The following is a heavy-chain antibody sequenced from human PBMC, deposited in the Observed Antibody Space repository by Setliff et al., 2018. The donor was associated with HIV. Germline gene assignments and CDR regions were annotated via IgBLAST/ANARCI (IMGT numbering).Heavy chain of an antibody. CDR2: IIPIFGTA. V-gene: IGHV1-69*05. D-gene: IGHD2-15*01. CDR3: AREGDCSGGSCYYYYGMDV. Sequence: SVKVSCKASGGTFSSYAISWVRQAPGQGLEWMGGIIPIFGTANYAQKFQGRVTITTDEPTSTAYMELSSLRSEDTAVYYCAREGDCSGGSCYYYYGMDVWGQGTTVTVSS. J-gene: IGHJ6*02. CDR1: GGTFSSYA.